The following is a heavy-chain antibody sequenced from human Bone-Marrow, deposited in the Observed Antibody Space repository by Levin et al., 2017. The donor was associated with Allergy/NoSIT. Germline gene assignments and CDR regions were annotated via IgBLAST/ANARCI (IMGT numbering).Heavy chain of an antibody. V-gene: IGHV1-8*01. CDR2: MYPNSDNA. CDR3: ARGELGSGYLFDY. J-gene: IGHJ4*02. CDR1: GYTFTRFD. Sequence: PGESLKISCKTSGYTFTRFDIHWVRQATGQGLEWMGWMYPNSDNAGYAQKFQGRVTMTRNTSISTAYMELSSLRSEDTAIYYCARGELGSGYLFDYWGQGTLVTVSS. D-gene: IGHD5-12*01.